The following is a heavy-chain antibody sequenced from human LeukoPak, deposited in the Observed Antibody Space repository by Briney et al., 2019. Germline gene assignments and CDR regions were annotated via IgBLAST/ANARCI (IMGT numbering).Heavy chain of an antibody. Sequence: ASVKVSCKASGYTFASYDINWVRQASGQGLEWMGWMNPNTGNTGYAQKFQGRVTMTRNTSISTAYMELSSLRSEDTAVYYCARVFMYSSSWRYYYYYMDVWGKGTTVTISS. CDR2: MNPNTGNT. V-gene: IGHV1-8*02. D-gene: IGHD6-13*01. J-gene: IGHJ6*03. CDR1: GYTFASYD. CDR3: ARVFMYSSSWRYYYYYMDV.